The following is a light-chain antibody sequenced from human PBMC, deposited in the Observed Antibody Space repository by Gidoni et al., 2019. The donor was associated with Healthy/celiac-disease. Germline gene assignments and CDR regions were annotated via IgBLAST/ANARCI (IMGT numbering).Light chain of an antibody. V-gene: IGKV3-11*01. CDR2: DAS. Sequence: EIVLTQSPATLSLSPGERATISCRASQCVSSYLAWYQQKPGQAPRLLIYDASNRATGIPARFSGSGSGTDFTLTISSLEPEDFAAYYCQQRSNWPWTFGQGTKVEIK. CDR1: QCVSSY. J-gene: IGKJ1*01. CDR3: QQRSNWPWT.